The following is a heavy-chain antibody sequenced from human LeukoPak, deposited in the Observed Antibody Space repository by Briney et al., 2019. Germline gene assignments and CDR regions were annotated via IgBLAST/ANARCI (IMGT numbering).Heavy chain of an antibody. CDR1: GYTFTSYA. J-gene: IGHJ4*02. D-gene: IGHD2-15*01. CDR3: ARAGWWQLAYFDY. Sequence: ASVKVSCKASGYTFTSYAMHWVRQAPGQRLEWMGWINACNGNTKYSQKFQGRVTITRDTSASTAYMELSSLRSEDTAVYYCARAGWWQLAYFDYWGQGTLVTVSS. CDR2: INACNGNT. V-gene: IGHV1-3*01.